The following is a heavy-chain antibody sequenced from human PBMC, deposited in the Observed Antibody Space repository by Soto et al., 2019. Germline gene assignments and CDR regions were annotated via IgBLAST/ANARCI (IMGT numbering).Heavy chain of an antibody. Sequence: EVQLVESGEGLVQPGGSLRLSCAASGFTFSSYAMHWVRQAPGKGPEYVSAISSNGGSTYYADSVKGRFTISRDNSKNTLYLQMGSLRAEDMAVYYCARLGRGLDSWGQGTMVTVSS. J-gene: IGHJ3*01. CDR3: ARLGRGLDS. D-gene: IGHD3-9*01. CDR2: ISSNGGST. CDR1: GFTFSSYA. V-gene: IGHV3-64*02.